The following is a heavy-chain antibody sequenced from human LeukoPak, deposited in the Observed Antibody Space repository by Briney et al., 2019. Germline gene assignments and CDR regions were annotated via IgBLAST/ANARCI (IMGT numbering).Heavy chain of an antibody. D-gene: IGHD1-26*01. V-gene: IGHV4-59*08. CDR1: GGSISSYY. J-gene: IGHJ4*02. Sequence: SETLSLTCTVSGGSISSYYWSWIRQPPGKGLEWIGYIYYSGSTNHNPSLKSRVTISVDTSKNQFSLKLSSVTAADTAVYYCARHRGSYYLYWGQGTLVTVSS. CDR3: ARHRGSYYLY. CDR2: IYYSGST.